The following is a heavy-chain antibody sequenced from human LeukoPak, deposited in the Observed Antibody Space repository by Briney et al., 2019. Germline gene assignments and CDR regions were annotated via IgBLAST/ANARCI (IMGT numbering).Heavy chain of an antibody. V-gene: IGHV3-53*01. CDR1: GFTVSSNY. Sequence: PGGSLRLSCAASGFTVSSNYMSWVRQAPGEGLEWVSVIYSGGSTYYADSVKGRFTISRDNSKNTLYLQMNSLRAEDTAVYYCARGPYYDSSPFDYWGQGTLVTVSS. D-gene: IGHD3-22*01. CDR3: ARGPYYDSSPFDY. CDR2: IYSGGST. J-gene: IGHJ4*02.